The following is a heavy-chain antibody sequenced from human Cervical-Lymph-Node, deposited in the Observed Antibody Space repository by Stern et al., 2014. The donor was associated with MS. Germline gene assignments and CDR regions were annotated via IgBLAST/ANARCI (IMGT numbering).Heavy chain of an antibody. CDR2: IYPGDSDT. CDR1: GYSFTNYW. J-gene: IGHJ4*02. CDR3: AKGYSIGWHYFDS. D-gene: IGHD6-19*01. Sequence: VQLVESGAEVKKPGESLKISCKGSGYSFTNYWIGWVRQMPGKGLEWMGFIYPGDSDTRYSPSFQGQVTISADKSITTAYLHWSSLKASDTAMYYCAKGYSIGWHYFDSWGQGTLVTVSS. V-gene: IGHV5-51*03.